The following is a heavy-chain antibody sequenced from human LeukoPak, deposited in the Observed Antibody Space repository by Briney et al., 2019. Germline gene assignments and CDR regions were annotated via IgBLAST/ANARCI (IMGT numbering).Heavy chain of an antibody. V-gene: IGHV3-23*01. CDR2: ISGSGGST. CDR3: ANDIAAAHHFDY. D-gene: IGHD6-13*01. J-gene: IGHJ4*02. CDR1: GFTFSSYS. Sequence: GGSLRLSCAASGFTFSSYSMSWVRQAPGKGLEWVSAISGSGGSTYYADSVKGRFTISRENSKNTLYLQMNSLRAGDTAVYYCANDIAAAHHFDYWGQGTLVTVSS.